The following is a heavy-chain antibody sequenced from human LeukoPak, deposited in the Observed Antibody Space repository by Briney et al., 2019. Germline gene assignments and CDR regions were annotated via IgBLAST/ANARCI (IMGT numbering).Heavy chain of an antibody. Sequence: GGSLRLFCAASGFTFSSYAMSWVRQAPGKGLEWVSAISGSGGSTYYADSVKGRFTISRDNSKNTLYLQMNSLRAEDTAVYYCARDVSSVPKGGDYWGQGTLVTVSS. CDR1: GFTFSSYA. CDR2: ISGSGGST. J-gene: IGHJ4*02. D-gene: IGHD3-22*01. CDR3: ARDVSSVPKGGDY. V-gene: IGHV3-23*01.